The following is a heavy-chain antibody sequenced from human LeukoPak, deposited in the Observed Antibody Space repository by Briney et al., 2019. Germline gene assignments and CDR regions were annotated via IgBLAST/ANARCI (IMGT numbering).Heavy chain of an antibody. D-gene: IGHD5-18*01. CDR2: IYSGGST. CDR3: ERGGYSYGYSWFDP. CDR1: GFTVSSNY. V-gene: IGHV3-66*02. Sequence: GGSLRLSCAASGFTVSSNYMSWVRQAPGKGLEWVSVIYSGGSTYYADSVKGRFTISRDNSKNTLYLQMNSLRAEDTAVYYCERGGYSYGYSWFDPWGQGTLVTVSS. J-gene: IGHJ5*02.